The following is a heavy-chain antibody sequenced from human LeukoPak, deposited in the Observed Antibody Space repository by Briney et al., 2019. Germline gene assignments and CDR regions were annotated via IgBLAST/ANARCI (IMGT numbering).Heavy chain of an antibody. CDR2: FTSRSRSI. J-gene: IGHJ3*02. CDR3: ARDQRTYYYGSGRESDAFDI. CDR1: GFTFSSYS. D-gene: IGHD3-10*01. V-gene: IGHV3-21*01. Sequence: GGSLRLSCAASGFTFSSYSMTWVRQAPGKGLEWVSSFTSRSRSIYYADSVKGRFTISRDNAKNSLYLQMNSLRAEDTAVYYCARDQRTYYYGSGRESDAFDIWGQGTMVTVSS.